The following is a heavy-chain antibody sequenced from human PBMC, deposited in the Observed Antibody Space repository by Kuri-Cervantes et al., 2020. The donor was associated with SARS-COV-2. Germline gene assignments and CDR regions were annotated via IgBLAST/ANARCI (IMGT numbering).Heavy chain of an antibody. Sequence: ASVKVSCKASGYTFTSYDINWVRQAPGQGLEWMGWISAYNGNTNYAQKLQGRVTMTTDTSTSTAYMELRSLRSDDTAVYYCARDELSGYYYDSSGPFDYWGQGTLVTVSS. D-gene: IGHD3-22*01. CDR1: GYTFTSYD. J-gene: IGHJ4*02. CDR3: ARDELSGYYYDSSGPFDY. V-gene: IGHV1-18*01. CDR2: ISAYNGNT.